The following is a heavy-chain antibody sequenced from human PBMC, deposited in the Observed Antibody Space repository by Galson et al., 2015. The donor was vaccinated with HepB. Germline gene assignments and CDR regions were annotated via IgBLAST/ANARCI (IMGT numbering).Heavy chain of an antibody. D-gene: IGHD3-3*01. CDR3: AHSHVYYDFWSGHFSGPPFDY. Sequence: PALVKPTQTLTLTCTFSGFSLSTSGVGVGWIRQPPGKALEWLALIYWNDDKRYSPSLKSRLTITKDTSKNQVVLTMTNMDPVDTATYYRAHSHVYYDFWSGHFSGPPFDYWGQGTLVTVSS. CDR2: IYWNDDK. CDR1: GFSLSTSGVG. J-gene: IGHJ4*02. V-gene: IGHV2-5*01.